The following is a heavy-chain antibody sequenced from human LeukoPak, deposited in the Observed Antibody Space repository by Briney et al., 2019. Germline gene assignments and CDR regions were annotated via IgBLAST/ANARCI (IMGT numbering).Heavy chain of an antibody. CDR3: ARHVLSNRSFDS. V-gene: IGHV4-39*01. CDR1: GGSISSSSYY. D-gene: IGHD4/OR15-4a*01. Sequence: PSETLSLTCTVSGGSISSSSYYWGWIRQPPGKGLEWIGNIFHDGSSYFNPSLKSRVTISVDRSKNLFSLKLTSVTAADTSVYYCARHVLSNRSFDSWGQGTLVTVSS. CDR2: IFHDGSS. J-gene: IGHJ5*01.